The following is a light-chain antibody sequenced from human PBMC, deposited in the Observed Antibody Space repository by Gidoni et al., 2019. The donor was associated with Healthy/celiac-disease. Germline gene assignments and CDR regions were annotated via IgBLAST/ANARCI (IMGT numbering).Light chain of an antibody. CDR1: KLGDKY. Sequence: SYELTQPPSVSVSPVQTASSTCSGDKLGDKYAFWYQQKPVQSPVLVIYQDSKRPSGIPERFSGSTSGNTATLTISGTHAMDEADYYCQAWDRSTVVFGGGTKLTVL. CDR3: QAWDRSTVV. J-gene: IGLJ2*01. CDR2: QDS. V-gene: IGLV3-1*01.